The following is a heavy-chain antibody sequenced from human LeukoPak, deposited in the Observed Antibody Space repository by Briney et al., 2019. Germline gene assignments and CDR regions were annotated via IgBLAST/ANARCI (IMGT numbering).Heavy chain of an antibody. J-gene: IGHJ4*02. Sequence: PSETLSLTCAVYGGSFSGYYWSWLRQPAGKGLEWIGRIYTSGSTNYNPSLKSRVTMSVDTSKNQFSLKLSSVTAADTAVYYCAREAYYYDSSGQNTLGYWGQGTLVTVSS. CDR3: AREAYYYDSSGQNTLGY. V-gene: IGHV4-59*10. CDR1: GGSFSGYY. D-gene: IGHD3-22*01. CDR2: IYTSGST.